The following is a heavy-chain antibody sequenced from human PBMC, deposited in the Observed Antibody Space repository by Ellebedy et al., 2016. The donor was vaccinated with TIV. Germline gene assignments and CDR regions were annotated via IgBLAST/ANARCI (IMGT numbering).Heavy chain of an antibody. CDR2: ISSSGVST. J-gene: IGHJ4*02. CDR1: GFTFRNFA. CDR3: AKLDSSGYYYGRFDY. D-gene: IGHD3-22*01. Sequence: GGSLRLSCAASGFTFRNFAMTWVRQAPGRGLEWVSSISSSGVSTDYADSVRGRVTISRDNSKNTLYLQMNSLRADETALYYCAKLDSSGYYYGRFDYWGQGTLVTVSS. V-gene: IGHV3-23*01.